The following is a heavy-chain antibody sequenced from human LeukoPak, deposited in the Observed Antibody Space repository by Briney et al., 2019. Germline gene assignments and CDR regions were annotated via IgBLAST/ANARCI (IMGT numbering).Heavy chain of an antibody. CDR2: IIPILGIA. Sequence: GASVKVSCKASGGTFSSYTISWVRQAPGQGLEWMGRIIPILGIANYAQKFQGRVTITADKSTSTAYMELSSLRSEDTAVYYCARGPEPTADCYYGMDVWGQGTTVTVSS. J-gene: IGHJ6*02. V-gene: IGHV1-69*02. CDR3: ARGPEPTADCYYGMDV. CDR1: GGTFSSYT.